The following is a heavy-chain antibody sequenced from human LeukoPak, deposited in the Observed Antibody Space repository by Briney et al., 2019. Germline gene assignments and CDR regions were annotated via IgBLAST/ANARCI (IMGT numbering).Heavy chain of an antibody. CDR1: GFTFSNAW. J-gene: IGHJ4*02. CDR2: IKSKTDGGTT. Sequence: GGSLRLSCAASGFTFSNAWMSWVRQAPGKGLEWVGRIKSKTDGGTTDYAAPVKGRFTISRDDSKNTLYLQMNSLKTEDTAVYYCTTDLVQWLTFGFDYWGQGTLVTVSS. D-gene: IGHD6-19*01. CDR3: TTDLVQWLTFGFDY. V-gene: IGHV3-15*01.